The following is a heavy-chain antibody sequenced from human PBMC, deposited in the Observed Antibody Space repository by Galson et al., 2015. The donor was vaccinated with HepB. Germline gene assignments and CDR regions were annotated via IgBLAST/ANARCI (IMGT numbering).Heavy chain of an antibody. Sequence: VKVSCKASGYTFTSYAMHWVRQAPGQRLEWMGWINAGNGNTKYSQKFQGRVTITRDTSASTAYMELSSLRSEDTAVYYCARDRYSSGWYARLGYWGQGTLVTVSS. CDR1: GYTFTSYA. CDR2: INAGNGNT. V-gene: IGHV1-3*01. J-gene: IGHJ4*02. CDR3: ARDRYSSGWYARLGY. D-gene: IGHD6-19*01.